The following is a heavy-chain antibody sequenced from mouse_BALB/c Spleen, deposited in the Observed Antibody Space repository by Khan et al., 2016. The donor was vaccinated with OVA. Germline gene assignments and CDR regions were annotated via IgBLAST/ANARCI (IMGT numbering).Heavy chain of an antibody. CDR1: GYSITSGYG. V-gene: IGHV3-2*02. D-gene: IGHD1-2*01. CDR2: ISYSGST. J-gene: IGHJ2*01. CDR3: ARTARIKY. Sequence: EVQLQESGPGLVKPSQSLSLTCTVTGYSITSGYGWNCIRQFPGNKLEWMGYISYSGSTNYNPSLNSRISITRDTSKNQFFLQLNSVTTEDTATYYCARTARIKYWGQGTTLTVSS.